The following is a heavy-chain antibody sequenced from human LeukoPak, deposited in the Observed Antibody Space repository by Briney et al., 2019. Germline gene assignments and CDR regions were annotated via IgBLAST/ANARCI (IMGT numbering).Heavy chain of an antibody. V-gene: IGHV1-46*01. J-gene: IGHJ4*02. CDR2: INPSGGGT. CDR3: AREAVAGTTYFDY. Sequence: ASVKVPCKASVYSFTSNNMHWVRQAPGQGLEWMGIINPSGGGTSYAQKFQGRVTMTRDTSTSTVYMELSSLRSEDTAVYYCAREAVAGTTYFDYWGQGTLVTVSS. D-gene: IGHD6-19*01. CDR1: VYSFTSNN.